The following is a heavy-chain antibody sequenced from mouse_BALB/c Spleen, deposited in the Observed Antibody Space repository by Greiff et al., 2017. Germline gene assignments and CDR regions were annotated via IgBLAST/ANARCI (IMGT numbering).Heavy chain of an antibody. D-gene: IGHD3-1*01. V-gene: IGHV1-66*01. CDR2: IFPGSGNT. CDR3: ARGSGYSYAMDY. CDR1: GYSFTSYY. Sequence: QVQLKQSGPELVKPGASVKISCKASGYSFTSYYIHWVKQRPGQGLEWIGWIFPGSGNTKYNEKFKGKATLTADTSSSTAYMQLSSLTSEDSAVYFCARGSGYSYAMDYWGQGTSVTVSS. J-gene: IGHJ4*01.